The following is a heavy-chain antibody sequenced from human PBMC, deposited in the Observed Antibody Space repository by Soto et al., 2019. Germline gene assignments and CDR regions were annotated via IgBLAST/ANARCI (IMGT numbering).Heavy chain of an antibody. D-gene: IGHD2-21*01. CDR1: GGTFSTYS. Sequence: QVQLVQSGAEVKKPGSSVKVSCKDSGGTFSTYSMFWVRQAPGPGLEWMGRIIPMLGVRNYAQRFQDRVTITAEKSTATVHMELSSLRSEDTALYYCTIGSWSGEVFEIWGQGTMVTVSS. CDR2: IIPMLGVR. J-gene: IGHJ3*02. V-gene: IGHV1-69*02. CDR3: TIGSWSGEVFEI.